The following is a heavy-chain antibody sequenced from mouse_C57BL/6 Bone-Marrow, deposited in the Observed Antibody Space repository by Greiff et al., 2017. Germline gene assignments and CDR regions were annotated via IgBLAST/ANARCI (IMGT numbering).Heavy chain of an antibody. V-gene: IGHV1-52*01. D-gene: IGHD2-3*01. J-gene: IGHJ2*01. Sequence: VQLQQPGAELVRPGSSVKLSCKASGYTFTSYWMHWVKQRPIQGLEWIGNIDTSDSETHYNQKFKDKATLTVDKSSSTAYMQLSSLPSEDSAVYYCARSRDGYYDYFDYWGQGTTLTVSS. CDR3: ARSRDGYYDYFDY. CDR1: GYTFTSYW. CDR2: IDTSDSET.